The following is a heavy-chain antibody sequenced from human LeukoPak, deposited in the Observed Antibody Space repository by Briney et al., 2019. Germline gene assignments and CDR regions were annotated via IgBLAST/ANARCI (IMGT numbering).Heavy chain of an antibody. CDR3: VRGAVSAGGVFDV. V-gene: IGHV4-59*01. Sequence: WETLSLTCTVSGGSNSGYYWSWIRQSPGKGLEWTGYISYSGSTSYNPSLKSRLTISVDTSTNQISLKLNSLSDADTAIYYCVRGAVSAGGVFDVWGQGTLVTVS. D-gene: IGHD2-8*02. CDR1: GGSNSGYY. J-gene: IGHJ3*01. CDR2: ISYSGST.